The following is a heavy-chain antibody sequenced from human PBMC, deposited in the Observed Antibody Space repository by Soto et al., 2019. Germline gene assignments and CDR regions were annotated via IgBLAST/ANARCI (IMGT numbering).Heavy chain of an antibody. Sequence: GGSLRLSCAASGFTFSSYSMNWVRQAPGKGLEWVSSISSSSYIYYADSVKGRFTISRDNAKNSLYLQMNSLRAEDTAVYYCERVYSGYDSFALDYWGQGTLVTVSP. J-gene: IGHJ4*02. CDR3: ERVYSGYDSFALDY. D-gene: IGHD5-12*01. CDR1: GFTFSSYS. V-gene: IGHV3-21*01. CDR2: ISSSSYI.